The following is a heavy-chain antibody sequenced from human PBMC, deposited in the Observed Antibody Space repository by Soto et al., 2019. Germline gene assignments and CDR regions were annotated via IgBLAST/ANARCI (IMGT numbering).Heavy chain of an antibody. CDR2: INHSGST. J-gene: IGHJ4*02. CDR3: ARSPAMGSSADEFFDY. D-gene: IGHD6-6*01. CDR1: GGSFSGYY. Sequence: PSETLSLTCAVYGGSFSGYYWSWIRQPPGKGLEWIGEINHSGSTNYNPSLKSRVTISVDTSKNQFSLKRSSVTAADTAVYYCARSPAMGSSADEFFDYWGQGTLVTVSS. V-gene: IGHV4-34*01.